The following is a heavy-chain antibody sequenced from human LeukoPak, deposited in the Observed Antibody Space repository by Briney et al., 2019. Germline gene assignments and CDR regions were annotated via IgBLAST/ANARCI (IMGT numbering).Heavy chain of an antibody. V-gene: IGHV3-20*04. Sequence: GGSLRLSCAASGFTFDDYGMSWVRQAPGKGLEWVSGINWNGGSTGYADSVKGRFTISRDNAKNSLYLQMNSLRAEDTALYYCAKDGTMTTVVNWYFDLWGRGTLVTVSS. CDR2: INWNGGST. J-gene: IGHJ2*01. CDR1: GFTFDDYG. CDR3: AKDGTMTTVVNWYFDL. D-gene: IGHD4-23*01.